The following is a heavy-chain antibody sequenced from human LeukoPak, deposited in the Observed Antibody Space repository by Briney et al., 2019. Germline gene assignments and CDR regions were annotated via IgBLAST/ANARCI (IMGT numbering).Heavy chain of an antibody. CDR3: TRDKGYCSGGSCYYYGMDV. J-gene: IGHJ6*02. CDR1: AFTFSSYA. D-gene: IGHD2-15*01. CDR2: ITSSSSYV. V-gene: IGHV3-21*01. Sequence: GGSLRLSCAASAFTFSSYAMNWVRQAPGKGLEWVSSITSSSSYVYLADSLKGRFRISRDNAKNSLYLQMNSLRAEDTAVYYCTRDKGYCSGGSCYYYGMDVWGQGTTVTVSS.